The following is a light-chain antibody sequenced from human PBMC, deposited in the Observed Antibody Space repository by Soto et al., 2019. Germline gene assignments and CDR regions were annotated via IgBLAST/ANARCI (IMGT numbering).Light chain of an antibody. CDR3: CSYAGTRGWV. J-gene: IGLJ3*02. Sequence: QSVLTQPASVSGSPGQSITISCTGTSSDVGSYNLVSWYQQHPGKAPKVMIYEDNKRPSGFSNRFSGSKSGNTASLTISGLQAEDEADYYCCSYAGTRGWVFGGGTQLTVL. CDR1: SSDVGSYNL. CDR2: EDN. V-gene: IGLV2-23*01.